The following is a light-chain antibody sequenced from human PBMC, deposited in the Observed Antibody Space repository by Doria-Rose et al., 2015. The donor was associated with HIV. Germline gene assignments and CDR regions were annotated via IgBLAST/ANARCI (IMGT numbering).Light chain of an antibody. J-gene: IGKJ2*01. Sequence: DIRVTQSPPSLSASVGDRVTITCRSSQSIDTYLNWYQQKPGGAPKVLIYAASTLHGGVPLRFSGSGSGTDFTLTIASLQPEDFAIYHCQQSYSTPYTFGQGTKPEIK. V-gene: IGKV1-39*01. CDR1: QSIDTY. CDR2: AAS. CDR3: QQSYSTPYT.